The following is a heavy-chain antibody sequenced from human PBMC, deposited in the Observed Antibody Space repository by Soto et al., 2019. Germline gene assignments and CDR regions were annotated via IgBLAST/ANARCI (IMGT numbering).Heavy chain of an antibody. D-gene: IGHD6-19*01. V-gene: IGHV4-59*08. CDR3: ARHESSGWYYFDY. Sequence: QVQLQESGPGLVKPSETLSLTCTVSGGSISSYYWSWIRQPPGKGLEWIGYIHNSGSTNYNPPLKSRVAISVDMSKNQFSLKLTSVTAADTAVYYCARHESSGWYYFDYWGQGTLVTVSS. CDR1: GGSISSYY. CDR2: IHNSGST. J-gene: IGHJ4*02.